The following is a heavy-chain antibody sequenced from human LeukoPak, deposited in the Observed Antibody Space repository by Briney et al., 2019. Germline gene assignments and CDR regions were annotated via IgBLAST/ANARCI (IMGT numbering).Heavy chain of an antibody. CDR3: ARHNRSPSYGGAFDI. V-gene: IGHV4-39*01. CDR1: GGSISSSSYY. Sequence: SETLSLTCTVSGGSISSSSYYWGWIRQPPGKGLEWIGSIYYSGSTYYNPSLKSRVTISVDTSKNQFSLKLSSVTAADTAVYYCARHNRSPSYGGAFDIWGQGTMVTVSS. J-gene: IGHJ3*02. D-gene: IGHD2/OR15-2a*01. CDR2: IYYSGST.